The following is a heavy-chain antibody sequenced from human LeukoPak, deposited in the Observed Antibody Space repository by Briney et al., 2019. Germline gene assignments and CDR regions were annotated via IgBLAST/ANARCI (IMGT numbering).Heavy chain of an antibody. CDR1: GYIFTGYY. CDR2: INPNSGGT. D-gene: IGHD5-24*01. J-gene: IGHJ5*02. Sequence: ASVEVSCKASGYIFTGYYMHWVRQAPGQGLEWMGWINPNSGGTNYAQKFQGRVTMTRDTSISTAYMELSRLRSDDTAVYYCARERRDGYSQPLNWFDPWGQGTLVTVSS. CDR3: ARERRDGYSQPLNWFDP. V-gene: IGHV1-2*02.